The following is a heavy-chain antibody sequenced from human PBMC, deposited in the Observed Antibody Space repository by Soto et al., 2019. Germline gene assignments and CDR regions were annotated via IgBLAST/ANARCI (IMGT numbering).Heavy chain of an antibody. D-gene: IGHD5-18*01. J-gene: IGHJ4*02. V-gene: IGHV3-64D*08. CDR2: ISSNGGST. CDR1: GFTFSSYA. Sequence: GGSLRLSCSASGFTFSSYAMHWVRQAPGKGLEYVSAISSNGGSTYYADSVKGRFPISRDNSKNTLYLQMSSLRAEDTAVYYCVKILLTDTAMDKNFDYWGQGTLVTVSS. CDR3: VKILLTDTAMDKNFDY.